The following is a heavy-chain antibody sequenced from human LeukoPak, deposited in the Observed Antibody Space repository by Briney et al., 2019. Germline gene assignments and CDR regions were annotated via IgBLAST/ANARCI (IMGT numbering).Heavy chain of an antibody. D-gene: IGHD5-18*01. Sequence: SETLSLTCAVSGYSISSGYYWGWIRPPPGKGLEWIGRLYTSGSTHYHPSLKSRVTMSVDTSKNQFSRKLSSVTAADTAVYYCARVKLSHGYSYGYNPYYFDYWGQGTLVTVSS. V-gene: IGHV4-38-2*01. CDR1: GYSISSGYY. CDR3: ARVKLSHGYSYGYNPYYFDY. J-gene: IGHJ4*02. CDR2: LYTSGST.